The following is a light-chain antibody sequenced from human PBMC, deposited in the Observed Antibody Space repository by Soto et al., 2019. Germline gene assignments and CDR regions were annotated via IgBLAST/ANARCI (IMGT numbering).Light chain of an antibody. J-gene: IGKJ1*01. CDR1: QSVSSSY. V-gene: IGKV3-20*01. Sequence: EIVLTQSPGTLSLSPGERAILSCRARQSVSSSYLAWYQQKPGQAPRLLIYGASSRATGIPARFSGSGSGTDFTLTISRLEPEDFAVYYCQQYGSSLWTFGHGTKVDIK. CDR2: GAS. CDR3: QQYGSSLWT.